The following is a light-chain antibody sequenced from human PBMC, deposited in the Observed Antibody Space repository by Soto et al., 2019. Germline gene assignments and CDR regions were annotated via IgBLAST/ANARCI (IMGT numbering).Light chain of an antibody. J-gene: IGLJ3*02. Sequence: QSALTQPASVSGSPGQSITIYCTGTSSDVGGYNYVSWYQQHPGKAPKLMIYDVSYRPSGVSNRFSGSKSGNTASLTISGLQADDEADYYCSSYTSSSTVVFGGGTKVTVL. CDR3: SSYTSSSTVV. CDR1: SSDVGGYNY. CDR2: DVS. V-gene: IGLV2-14*03.